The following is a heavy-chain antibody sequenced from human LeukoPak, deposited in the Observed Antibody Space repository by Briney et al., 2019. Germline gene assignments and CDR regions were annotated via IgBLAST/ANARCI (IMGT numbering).Heavy chain of an antibody. CDR2: IRSKAYGGTT. Sequence: SGGSLRLSCTASGFTFGDYAMSWVRQAPGKGLEWVGFIRSKAYGGTTEYAASVKGRFTISRDDSKSIAYLQMNSLKTEDTAVYYCTPSLFIAVAGTEAYFDYWGQGTLVTVSS. D-gene: IGHD6-19*01. CDR1: GFTFGDYA. J-gene: IGHJ4*02. CDR3: TPSLFIAVAGTEAYFDY. V-gene: IGHV3-49*04.